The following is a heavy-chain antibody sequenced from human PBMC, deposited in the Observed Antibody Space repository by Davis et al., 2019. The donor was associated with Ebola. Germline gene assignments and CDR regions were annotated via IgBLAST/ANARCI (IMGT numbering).Heavy chain of an antibody. V-gene: IGHV1-69*02. CDR3: ARHMTTVTTKAGIGYYYYGMDV. CDR2: IIPILGIA. CDR1: GGTFSSYT. D-gene: IGHD4-17*01. J-gene: IGHJ6*02. Sequence: SVKVSCKASGGTFSSYTISWVRQAPGQGLEWMGRIIPILGIANYAQKFQGRVTITADKSTSTAYMELSSLRSEETAVYYCARHMTTVTTKAGIGYYYYGMDVWGQGTTVTVSS.